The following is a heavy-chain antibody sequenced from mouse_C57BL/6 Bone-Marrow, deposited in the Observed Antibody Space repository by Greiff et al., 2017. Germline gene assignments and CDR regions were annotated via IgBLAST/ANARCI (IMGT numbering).Heavy chain of an antibody. Sequence: EVKLMESGPSLVRPSQTLSLTCTVTGFSINSDCYWIWIRQFPGNKLEYIGYTFYSGITYDNPSLESRTYITRDTSKNQFSLKLSSVTTEDTATYYCARLPRWDYAMDYWGQGTSVTVSS. CDR1: GFSINSDCY. J-gene: IGHJ4*01. CDR2: TFYSGIT. V-gene: IGHV3-3*01. D-gene: IGHD2-12*01. CDR3: ARLPRWDYAMDY.